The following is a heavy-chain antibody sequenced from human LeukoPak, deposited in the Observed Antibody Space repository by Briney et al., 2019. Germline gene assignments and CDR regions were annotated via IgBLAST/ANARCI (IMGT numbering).Heavy chain of an antibody. D-gene: IGHD6-13*01. CDR1: GYTFTSYA. J-gene: IGHJ5*02. CDR2: INTNTGNP. Sequence: ASVKVSCKASGYTFTSYAMNWVRQAPGQGLEWMGWINTNTGNPTYAQGFTGRFVFSLDTSVSTAYLQISSLKAEDTAVYYCARVGASIAAADATNWFDPWGQGTLVTVSS. V-gene: IGHV7-4-1*02. CDR3: ARVGASIAAADATNWFDP.